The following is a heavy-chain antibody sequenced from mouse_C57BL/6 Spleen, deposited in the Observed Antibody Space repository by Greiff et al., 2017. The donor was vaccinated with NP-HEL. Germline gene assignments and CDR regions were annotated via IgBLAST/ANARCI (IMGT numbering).Heavy chain of an antibody. D-gene: IGHD2-1*01. J-gene: IGHJ2*01. V-gene: IGHV1-64*01. CDR3: ARAGGNDYFDY. Sequence: QVQLQQPGAELVKPGASVKLSCKASGYTFTSYWMHWVKQRPGQGLEWIGMIHPNSGSTNYNEKFKSKATLTVDKSSSTAYMQLSSLTSEDSAVYYCARAGGNDYFDYWGQGTTLTVSS. CDR1: GYTFTSYW. CDR2: IHPNSGST.